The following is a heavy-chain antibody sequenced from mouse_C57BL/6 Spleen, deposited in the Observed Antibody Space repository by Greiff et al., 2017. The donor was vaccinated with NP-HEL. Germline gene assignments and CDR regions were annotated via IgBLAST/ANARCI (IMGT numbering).Heavy chain of an antibody. CDR1: GYAFTNYL. J-gene: IGHJ4*01. Sequence: QVQLQQSGAELVRPGTSVKVSCKASGYAFTNYLIEWVKQRPGQGLEWIGVINPGSGGTNYNEKFKGKATLTADKSSSTAYMQLSSLTSEDSAVYFCARGDVNYDWGAMDYWGQGTSVTVSS. CDR3: ARGDVNYDWGAMDY. CDR2: INPGSGGT. V-gene: IGHV1-54*01. D-gene: IGHD2-1*01.